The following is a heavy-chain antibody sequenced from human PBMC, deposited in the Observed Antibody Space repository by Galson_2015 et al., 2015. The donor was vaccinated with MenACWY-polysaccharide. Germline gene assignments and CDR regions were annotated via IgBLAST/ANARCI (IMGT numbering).Heavy chain of an antibody. Sequence: SLRLSCAASGFNFRSYGMHWVRQAPGKGLEWVSGLSPATGNTYYADSVRGRFTISRDNSKNTLYLQMDSLRAEDTALYYCAKGAAHYGSGNYYDYWGQGTQVTVSS. J-gene: IGHJ4*02. CDR1: GFNFRSYG. V-gene: IGHV3-23*01. D-gene: IGHD3-10*01. CDR2: LSPATGNT. CDR3: AKGAAHYGSGNYYDY.